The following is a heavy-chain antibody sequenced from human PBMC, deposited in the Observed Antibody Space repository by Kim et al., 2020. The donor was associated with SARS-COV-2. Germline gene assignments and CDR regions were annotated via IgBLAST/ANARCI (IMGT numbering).Heavy chain of an antibody. Sequence: GGSLRLSCAASGFTVSSNYMSWVRQAPGKGLEWVSVIYSGGGTSYADSVKGRITISRDNSKNTQYLQMNRLSAEETAVYYCSSDALDSSSWYAFDIWGQG. J-gene: IGHJ3*02. CDR2: IYSGGGT. CDR1: GFTVSSNY. CDR3: SSDALDSSSWYAFDI. V-gene: IGHV3-66*01. D-gene: IGHD6-13*01.